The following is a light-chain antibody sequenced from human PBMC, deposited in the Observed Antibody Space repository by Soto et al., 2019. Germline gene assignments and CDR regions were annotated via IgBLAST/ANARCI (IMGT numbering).Light chain of an antibody. CDR2: GAS. CDR3: QQYGPSPYA. CDR1: QSVTNSF. V-gene: IGKV3-20*01. J-gene: IGKJ2*01. Sequence: EIVLAQSPGTLSLSPGERATLSCRASQSVTNSFLAWYQQKPGQAPRLLIYGASRRATGIPDRFTGSGSGTDFTLTISRLEPEDFAVYYCQQYGPSPYAFGQGTKLEIK.